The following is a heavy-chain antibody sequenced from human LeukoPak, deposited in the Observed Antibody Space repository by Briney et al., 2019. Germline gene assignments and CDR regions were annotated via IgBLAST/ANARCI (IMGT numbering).Heavy chain of an antibody. CDR2: IYHDGST. Sequence: SETLSLTCAVSGGSISSNNWWIWVRQSPEKGLEWIGEIYHDGSTNYNPSLKSRVTISMDKSKNQLSLKLNFVTAADTAVYYCARGPYYYDTSGYTSFDIWGQGTMVTVSS. CDR1: GGSISSNNW. J-gene: IGHJ3*02. V-gene: IGHV4-4*02. CDR3: ARGPYYYDTSGYTSFDI. D-gene: IGHD3-22*01.